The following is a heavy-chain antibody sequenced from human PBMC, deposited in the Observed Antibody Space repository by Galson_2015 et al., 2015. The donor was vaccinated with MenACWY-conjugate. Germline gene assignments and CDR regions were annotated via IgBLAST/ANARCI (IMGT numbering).Heavy chain of an antibody. CDR1: GSTFSTYW. V-gene: IGHV5-10-1*01. D-gene: IGHD3-22*01. CDR3: ARHGYYYDSSGSQGYFDY. CDR2: IDPRDSHT. J-gene: IGHJ4*02. Sequence: QSGAEVKKPGESLRISCTGSGSTFSTYWISWVRQMPGKGLEWMGKIDPRDSHTNYSPSFQGHVTISTDKSISIAYLQWRSLKASDTAIYFCARHGYYYDSSGSQGYFDYWGQGSLVTVSS.